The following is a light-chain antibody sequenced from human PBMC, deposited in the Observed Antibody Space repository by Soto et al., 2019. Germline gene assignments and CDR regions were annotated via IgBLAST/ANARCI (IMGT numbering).Light chain of an antibody. CDR1: SSDVGGYNY. J-gene: IGLJ1*01. CDR2: EVN. CDR3: SSYAGSNNPNYV. Sequence: QSELTQAPSASVSPGQSVTISCTRTSSDVGGYNYVSWYQHHPGKAPKLLISEVNKRPSGVPDRFSGSKSGNTASLTVSGLQAEDEADYYCSSYAGSNNPNYVFGTGTKVTVL. V-gene: IGLV2-8*01.